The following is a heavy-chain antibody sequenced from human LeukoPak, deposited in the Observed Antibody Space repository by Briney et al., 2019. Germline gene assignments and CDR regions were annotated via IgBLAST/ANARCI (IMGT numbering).Heavy chain of an antibody. D-gene: IGHD2-2*01. V-gene: IGHV1-8*01. J-gene: IGHJ6*03. Sequence: ASVKVSCKASGYTFTSYDINWVRQATGQGLEWMGWMNPNSGNTGYAQKFQGRVTMTRNTSISTAYMELSSLRSEDTAVYYCARGRSSTSRYYYYMDVWGKGTTVTVS. CDR1: GYTFTSYD. CDR2: MNPNSGNT. CDR3: ARGRSSTSRYYYYMDV.